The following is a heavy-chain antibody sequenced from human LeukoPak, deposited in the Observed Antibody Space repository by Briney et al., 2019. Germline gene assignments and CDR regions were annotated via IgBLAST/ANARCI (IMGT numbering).Heavy chain of an antibody. CDR3: TLYYYGSGSYYKFDAFDI. CDR2: IRSKANSYAT. CDR1: GFTFSGSA. D-gene: IGHD3-10*01. J-gene: IGHJ3*02. Sequence: GGSLRLSCAASGFTFSGSAMHWVRQASGKGLEWVGCIRSKANSYATAYAASVKGRFTISRDDSKNTAYLQMNSLKTEDTAVYYCTLYYYGSGSYYKFDAFDIWGQGTMVTVSS. V-gene: IGHV3-73*01.